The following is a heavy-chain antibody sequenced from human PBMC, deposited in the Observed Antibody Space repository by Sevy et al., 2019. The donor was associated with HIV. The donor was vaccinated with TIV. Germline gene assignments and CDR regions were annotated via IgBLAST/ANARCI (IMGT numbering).Heavy chain of an antibody. D-gene: IGHD3-10*01. V-gene: IGHV3-30*04. CDR3: ARARRGVRGVNFDY. CDR2: ISYDGSNK. J-gene: IGHJ4*02. Sequence: GGSLRLSCAASGFTFSSYAMHWVRQAPGKGLEWVAVISYDGSNKYYADSVKRRFTISRDNSKNTLYLQMNSLRAEDTAGYYCARARRGVRGVNFDYWGQGTLVTVSS. CDR1: GFTFSSYA.